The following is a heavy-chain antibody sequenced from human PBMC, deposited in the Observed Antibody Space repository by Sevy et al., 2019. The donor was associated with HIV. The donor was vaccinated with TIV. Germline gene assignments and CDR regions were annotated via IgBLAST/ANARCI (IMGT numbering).Heavy chain of an antibody. J-gene: IGHJ4*02. V-gene: IGHV3-30*03. Sequence: GARRLSCAASGFTFSSYGMHWVRQAPGKGLEWVAVISYDGSNKYYVDSVKGRFTISRDNPKNTLYLQMNSLRAEDTAVYYCAVPAVAGTSPFDYWGQGTLVTVSS. CDR2: ISYDGSNK. CDR3: AVPAVAGTSPFDY. D-gene: IGHD6-19*01. CDR1: GFTFSSYG.